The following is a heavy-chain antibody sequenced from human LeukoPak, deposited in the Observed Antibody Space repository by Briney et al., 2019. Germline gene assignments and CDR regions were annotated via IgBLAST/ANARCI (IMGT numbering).Heavy chain of an antibody. CDR2: ISAYNGNT. J-gene: IGHJ3*02. V-gene: IGHV1-18*01. CDR1: GYTFTSYA. D-gene: IGHD3-10*01. CDR3: ARVRGYYYGSGSHDAFDI. Sequence: ASVKVSCKASGYTFTSYAMNWVRQAPGQGLEWMGWISAYNGNTNYAQKLQGRVTMTTDTSTSTAYMELRSLRSDDTAVYYCARVRGYYYGSGSHDAFDIWGQGTMVTVSS.